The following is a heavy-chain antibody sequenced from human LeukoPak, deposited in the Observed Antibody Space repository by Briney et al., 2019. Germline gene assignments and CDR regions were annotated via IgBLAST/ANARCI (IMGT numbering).Heavy chain of an antibody. V-gene: IGHV3-20*04. Sequence: PGGSLRLSCAASGFTFDDYGMSWVRQAPGKGLELVSGINWNGGSTGYADSVKGRFTISRDNAKNSLYLQMNSLRAEDTALYYCARVFGKAAAGLFDYWGQGTLVTVSS. CDR2: INWNGGST. CDR1: GFTFDDYG. J-gene: IGHJ4*02. CDR3: ARVFGKAAAGLFDY. D-gene: IGHD6-13*01.